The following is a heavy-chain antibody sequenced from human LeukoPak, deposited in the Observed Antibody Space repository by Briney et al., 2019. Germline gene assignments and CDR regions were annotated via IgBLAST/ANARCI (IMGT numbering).Heavy chain of an antibody. CDR1: GFTFSSYA. V-gene: IGHV3-23*01. D-gene: IGHD1-14*01. Sequence: GGPLRLSCAASGFTFSSYAMSWVRQAPGRGLEWVSAISGSGGSTYYAVSVKGRFTISRDNSKNTLYLQMNSLRAEDTAVYYCAKDITFGALNYWGQGTLVTVSS. CDR2: ISGSGGST. CDR3: AKDITFGALNY. J-gene: IGHJ4*02.